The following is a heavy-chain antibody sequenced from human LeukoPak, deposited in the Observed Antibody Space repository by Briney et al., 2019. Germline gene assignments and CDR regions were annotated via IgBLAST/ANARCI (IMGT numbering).Heavy chain of an antibody. J-gene: IGHJ4*02. V-gene: IGHV1-69*04. D-gene: IGHD2-15*01. CDR2: IIPILGIA. CDR1: GYTFTSYG. Sequence: SVKVSCKASGYTFTSYGISWVRQAPGQGLEWMGRIIPILGIANYAQKFQGRVTITADKSTSTAYMELSSLRSEDTAVYYCATQGVAVLRGSYFDYWGQGTLVTVSS. CDR3: ATQGVAVLRGSYFDY.